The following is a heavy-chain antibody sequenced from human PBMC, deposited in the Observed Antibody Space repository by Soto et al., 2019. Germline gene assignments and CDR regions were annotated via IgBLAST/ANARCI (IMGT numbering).Heavy chain of an antibody. CDR2: INAGNGNT. J-gene: IGHJ3*02. CDR1: GYTFTSYA. D-gene: IGHD2-21*02. CDR3: ARFTANDIVVVTAIYAFDI. V-gene: IGHV1-3*01. Sequence: ASVKVSCKASGYTFTSYAMHWVRQAPGQRLEWMGWINAGNGNTKYSQKFQGRVTITRDTSASTAYMELSSLRSEDTAVYYCARFTANDIVVVTAIYAFDIWGQGTMVTVSS.